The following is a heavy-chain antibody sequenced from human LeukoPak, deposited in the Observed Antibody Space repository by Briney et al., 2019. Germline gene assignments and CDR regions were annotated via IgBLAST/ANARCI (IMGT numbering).Heavy chain of an antibody. J-gene: IGHJ6*02. V-gene: IGHV3-23*01. CDR1: GFTFSSYA. Sequence: GGSLRLSCAASGFTFSSYAMSWVRQAPGKGLEWVSAISGSGGSTYYADSAKGRFTISRDNSKNTLYLQMNSLRAEDTAVYYCAATARTYSSSSKNYYYYGMDVWGQGTTVTVSS. CDR3: AATARTYSSSSKNYYYYGMDV. D-gene: IGHD6-6*01. CDR2: ISGSGGST.